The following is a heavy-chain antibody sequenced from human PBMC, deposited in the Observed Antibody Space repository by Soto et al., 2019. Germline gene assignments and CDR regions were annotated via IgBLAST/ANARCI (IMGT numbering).Heavy chain of an antibody. V-gene: IGHV3-53*01. Sequence: EVKVIESGGDLIEPGGSLRLSCAASGFKVGSSYVTWVRQAPGEGLEWVSVIVSGGSTHYADSVTGRFTVSRDVSNNTVYLHMSSLRAEDTAVYFCATDSRNVSIGYFDSWGLGTLVTVSS. CDR2: IVSGGST. D-gene: IGHD2-21*01. J-gene: IGHJ4*02. CDR1: GFKVGSSY. CDR3: ATDSRNVSIGYFDS.